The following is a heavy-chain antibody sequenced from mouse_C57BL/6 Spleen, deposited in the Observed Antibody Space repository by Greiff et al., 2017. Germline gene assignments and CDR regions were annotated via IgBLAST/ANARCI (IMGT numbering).Heavy chain of an antibody. J-gene: IGHJ1*03. CDR3: ARDGNYRYFDV. V-gene: IGHV5-17*01. CDR1: GFTFSDYG. Sequence: EVKVVESGGGLVKPGGSLKLSCAASGFTFSDYGMHWVRQAPEKGLEWVAYISSGSSTIYYADTVKGRFTISRDNAKNTLFLQMTSLRSEDTAMYYCARDGNYRYFDVWGTGTTVTVSS. D-gene: IGHD2-1*01. CDR2: ISSGSSTI.